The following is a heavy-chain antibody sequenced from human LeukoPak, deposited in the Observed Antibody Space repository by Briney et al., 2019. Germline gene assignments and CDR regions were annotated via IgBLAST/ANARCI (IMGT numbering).Heavy chain of an antibody. CDR2: IYYSGST. Sequence: PSETLSLTCTVSGGSISSYYWSWIRQPPGKGLEWIGYIYYSGSTNYNPSLKSRVTISVDTSKIQFSLKLSSVTAADTAVYYCARDPGYSYGYFDYWGQGTLVTVSS. CDR3: ARDPGYSYGYFDY. V-gene: IGHV4-59*01. D-gene: IGHD5-18*01. J-gene: IGHJ4*02. CDR1: GGSISSYY.